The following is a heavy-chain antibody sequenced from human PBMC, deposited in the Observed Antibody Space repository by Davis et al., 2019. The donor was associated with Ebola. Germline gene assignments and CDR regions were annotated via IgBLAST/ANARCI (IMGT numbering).Heavy chain of an antibody. CDR3: AKISTESAFDI. J-gene: IGHJ3*02. D-gene: IGHD2-2*01. V-gene: IGHV3-30*18. CDR2: ISYDGSNK. CDR1: GFTFSSYA. Sequence: GESLKISCAASGFTFSSYAMSWVRQAPGKGLEWVAVISYDGSNKYYADSVKGRFTISRDNSKNTLYLQMNSLRAEDTAVYYCAKISTESAFDIWGQGTMVTVSS.